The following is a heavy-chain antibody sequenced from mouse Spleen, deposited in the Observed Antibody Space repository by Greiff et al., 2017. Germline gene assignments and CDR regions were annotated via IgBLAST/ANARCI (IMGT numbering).Heavy chain of an antibody. Sequence: EVKLQESGPGLVKPSQSLSLTCSVTGYSITSGYYWNWIRQFPGNKLEWMGYISYDGSNNYNPSLKNRISITRDTSKNQFFLKLNSVTTEDTATYYCARITTVVASFDYWGQGTTLTVSS. D-gene: IGHD1-1*01. CDR1: GYSITSGYY. CDR3: ARITTVVASFDY. V-gene: IGHV3-6*01. J-gene: IGHJ2*01. CDR2: ISYDGSN.